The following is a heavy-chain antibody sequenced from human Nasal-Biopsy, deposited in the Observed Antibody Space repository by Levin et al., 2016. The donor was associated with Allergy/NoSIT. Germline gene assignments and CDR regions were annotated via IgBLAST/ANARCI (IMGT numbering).Heavy chain of an antibody. CDR2: IDPKTGGA. CDR3: AREARLSLSFDQ. V-gene: IGHV1-2*02. D-gene: IGHD6-6*01. Sequence: ASVKVSCKASGFTFTDHYFHWVRQAPGQGLQWMAWIDPKTGGANYAQDFQGRLTLTADTSVSTVYMELRTLTSDDTAVYYCAREARLSLSFDQWAQGMQVTVAS. J-gene: IGHJ4*02. CDR1: GFTFTDHY.